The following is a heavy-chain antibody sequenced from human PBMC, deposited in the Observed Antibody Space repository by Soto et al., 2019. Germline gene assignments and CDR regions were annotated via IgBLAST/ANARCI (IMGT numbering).Heavy chain of an antibody. J-gene: IGHJ6*02. D-gene: IGHD3-3*01. V-gene: IGHV1-18*01. Sequence: QVHLVQSGAEVKKPGAPVTVSCKASGYTFTNHGISWVRQTPGQGLEWMGWISAFNGYAEYEQDLQDRFTMTIDTSTSTAYMELRRLTSDDTAIYYCASGVTIFGVGYAMDVWGQGTTVTVSS. CDR1: GYTFTNHG. CDR2: ISAFNGYA. CDR3: ASGVTIFGVGYAMDV.